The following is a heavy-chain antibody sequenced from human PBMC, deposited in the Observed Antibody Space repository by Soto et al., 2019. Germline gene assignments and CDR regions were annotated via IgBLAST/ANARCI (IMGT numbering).Heavy chain of an antibody. D-gene: IGHD3-22*01. V-gene: IGHV4-30-4*01. J-gene: IGHJ4*02. CDR1: GGSISSGDYY. CDR3: VREGGVYDSSGYYYGPFDY. Sequence: QVQLQESGPGLVKPSQTLSLTCTVSGGSISSGDYYWSWIRQPPGKGLEWIGYIYYSGSTYYNPSLKSRVTISVDTSKNQFSLKLSSVTAADTAVYYCVREGGVYDSSGYYYGPFDYWGQGTLVTVSS. CDR2: IYYSGST.